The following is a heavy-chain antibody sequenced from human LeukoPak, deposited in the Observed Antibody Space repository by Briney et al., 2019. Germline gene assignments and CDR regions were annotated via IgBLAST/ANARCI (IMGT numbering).Heavy chain of an antibody. CDR3: ARGGRDGMDV. J-gene: IGHJ6*02. CDR2: VSAYDGST. Sequence: ASVKVSCKASGYSFTSYGFAWVRRAPGQGLEWMGWVSAYDGSTNYAQKIRGRVTMTTDASKNTVYMELRSLRFDDTAVYYCARGGRDGMDVWGQGTTVTVSS. D-gene: IGHD3-10*01. V-gene: IGHV1-18*01. CDR1: GYSFTSYG.